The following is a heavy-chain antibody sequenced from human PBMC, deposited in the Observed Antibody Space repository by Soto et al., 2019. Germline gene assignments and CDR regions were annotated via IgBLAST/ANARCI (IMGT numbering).Heavy chain of an antibody. CDR1: GFSFSTYG. J-gene: IGHJ6*02. CDR2: ISNDGSNK. Sequence: GGSLRLSCAASGFSFSTYGMHWVRQAPGKGLEWVAFISNDGSNKYYADSVKGRFTISRDNSKNTLYLQMNSLRTEDTAVYYCARDRLRYNWNDFPYYYYGMDVWGQGTTVTVSS. V-gene: IGHV3-30*03. D-gene: IGHD1-1*01. CDR3: ARDRLRYNWNDFPYYYYGMDV.